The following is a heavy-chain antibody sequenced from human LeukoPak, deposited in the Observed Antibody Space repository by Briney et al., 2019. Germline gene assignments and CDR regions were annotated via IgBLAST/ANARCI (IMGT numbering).Heavy chain of an antibody. Sequence: SETLSLTCAVYGGPFSGYYWSWIRQPPGKGLEWIGEINHSGSTNYNPSLKSRVTISVDTSKNQFSLKLSSVTAADTAVYYCASRDDILTGFNYWGQGTLVTVSS. CDR1: GGPFSGYY. J-gene: IGHJ4*02. CDR3: ASRDDILTGFNY. V-gene: IGHV4-34*01. D-gene: IGHD3-9*01. CDR2: INHSGST.